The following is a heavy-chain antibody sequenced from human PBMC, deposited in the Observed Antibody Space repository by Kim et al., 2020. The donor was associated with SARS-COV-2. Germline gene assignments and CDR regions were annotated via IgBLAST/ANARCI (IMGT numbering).Heavy chain of an antibody. J-gene: IGHJ4*02. V-gene: IGHV1-2*02. D-gene: IGHD3-22*01. CDR3: ARVHYDSSGIDY. Sequence: NCAPKFQAKVTMTRDTSVTTVYMELSGLTSDDSAVYYCARVHYDSSGIDYWGQGTLVTVSS.